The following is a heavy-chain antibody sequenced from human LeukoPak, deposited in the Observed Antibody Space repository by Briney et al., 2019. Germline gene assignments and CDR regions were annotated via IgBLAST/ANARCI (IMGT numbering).Heavy chain of an antibody. Sequence: GGSLRLSCAATGFTFSSYAMSWVRQAPGKGLEWVSAISGSGGSTYYADSVKGRFTISRDNSKNTLYLQMNSLRAEDTAVYYCVEKDSGYDSDALDIWGQGTMVTVSS. D-gene: IGHD5-12*01. J-gene: IGHJ3*02. V-gene: IGHV3-23*01. CDR2: ISGSGGST. CDR1: GFTFSSYA. CDR3: VEKDSGYDSDALDI.